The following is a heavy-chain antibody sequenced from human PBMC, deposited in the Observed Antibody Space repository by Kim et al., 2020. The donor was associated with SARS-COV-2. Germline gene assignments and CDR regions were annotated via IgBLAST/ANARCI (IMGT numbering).Heavy chain of an antibody. J-gene: IGHJ5*02. V-gene: IGHV3-23*01. CDR1: GFSFSTYT. Sequence: GGSLRLSCVASGFSFSTYTMTWVRQAPGKGLEWVSAISNSGGSTFYADSVKGRFTISRDNSKKTLFLQMNSLRAEDTAVYYCACLGYCTTTSCYPWGQGTLVTVSS. D-gene: IGHD2-2*01. CDR3: ACLGYCTTTSCYP. CDR2: ISNSGGST.